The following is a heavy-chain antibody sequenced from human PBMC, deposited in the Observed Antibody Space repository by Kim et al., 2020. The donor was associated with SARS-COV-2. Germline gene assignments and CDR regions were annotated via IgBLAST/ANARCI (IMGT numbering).Heavy chain of an antibody. CDR1: GYTFTNYF. Sequence: ASVKVSCKASGYTFTNYFIHWVRQAPGQGLQWMGIINPSGGDTTYAQKFQGRVTMTRDTSTSTVYMELSSLRSEDPAVYYWARAPPYDSRGYSFKLNYY. CDR2: INPSGGDT. D-gene: IGHD3-22*01. J-gene: IGHJ6*01. V-gene: IGHV1-46*01. CDR3: ARAPPYDSRGYSFKLNYY.